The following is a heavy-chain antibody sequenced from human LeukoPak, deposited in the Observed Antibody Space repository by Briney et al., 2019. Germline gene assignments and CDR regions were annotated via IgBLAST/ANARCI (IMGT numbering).Heavy chain of an antibody. J-gene: IGHJ2*01. CDR1: GFTFSNYD. D-gene: IGHD1-1*01. CDR2: IGIAGDT. V-gene: IGHV3-13*01. CDR3: ARDLDPLMGSTAYLDL. Sequence: PGGSLRLSCAASGFTFSNYDMHWVRHFPGKGLEWVSGIGIAGDTYYPPSVRGRFTISRDNGKNSLYLLMNNLSAGDTATYYCARDLDPLMGSTAYLDLWGRGTLVTVSS.